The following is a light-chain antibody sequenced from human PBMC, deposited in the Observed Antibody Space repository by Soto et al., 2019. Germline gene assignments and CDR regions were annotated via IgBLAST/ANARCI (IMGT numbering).Light chain of an antibody. CDR3: QQYNAWPPIFT. CDR1: QTVGYN. CDR2: ATS. Sequence: ERVMTQSPATLSVSPGERATLSCRASQTVGYNLAWYQQKPGQAPRLLIYATSTRATAIPARFSGSGSGTEFTLTISSLQSEDFAVYYCQQYNAWPPIFTFGPGTKVDIK. J-gene: IGKJ3*01. V-gene: IGKV3-15*01.